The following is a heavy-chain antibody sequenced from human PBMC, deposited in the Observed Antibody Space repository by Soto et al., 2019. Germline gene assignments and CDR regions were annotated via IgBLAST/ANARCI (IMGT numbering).Heavy chain of an antibody. V-gene: IGHV1-2*04. CDR1: GYTFTGYY. Sequence: ASVKVSCKASGYTFTGYYMHWVRQAPGQGLEWIGWINPNSGGTNYAQKFQGWVTMTRDTSISTAYMELSRLRSDDTAVYYCARLSYGGNSVAWFDPWGQGTLVTVSS. CDR3: ARLSYGGNSVAWFDP. CDR2: INPNSGGT. J-gene: IGHJ5*02. D-gene: IGHD2-21*02.